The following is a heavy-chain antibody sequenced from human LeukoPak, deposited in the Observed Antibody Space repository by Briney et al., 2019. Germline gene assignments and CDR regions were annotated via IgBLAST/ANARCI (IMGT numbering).Heavy chain of an antibody. CDR3: AKTGSSRFDY. D-gene: IGHD1-26*01. CDR2: IRPSGENT. V-gene: IGHV3-23*01. CDR1: GFTFSSYD. Sequence: GGSLRLSCAASGFTFSSYDMTWVRQAPGRGLEWVSSIRPSGENTYYADSVKGRFTISRDNSKNTLYLQMNTLRAEDTAVYYCAKTGSSRFDYWGQGTLVTVSS. J-gene: IGHJ4*02.